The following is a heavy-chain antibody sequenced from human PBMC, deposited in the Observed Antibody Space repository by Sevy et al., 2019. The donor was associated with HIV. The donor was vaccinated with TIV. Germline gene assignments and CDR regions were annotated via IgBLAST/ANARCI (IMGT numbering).Heavy chain of an antibody. D-gene: IGHD4-4*01. V-gene: IGHV3-53*01. Sequence: WGSLRLSCAASGFTVSSNYMSWVRQAPGKGLEWVSVIYSGGSTYYADSVKGRFTISRDNSKNTLYLQMNSLRAEDMTVYYCARDGDYSNYEGSLDYWGQGTLVTVSS. J-gene: IGHJ4*02. CDR3: ARDGDYSNYEGSLDY. CDR2: IYSGGST. CDR1: GFTVSSNY.